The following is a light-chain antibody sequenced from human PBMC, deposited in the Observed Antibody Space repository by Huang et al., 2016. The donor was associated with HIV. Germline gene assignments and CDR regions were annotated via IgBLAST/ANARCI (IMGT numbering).Light chain of an antibody. CDR2: LGS. J-gene: IGKJ3*01. V-gene: IGKV2-28*01. CDR1: QCLQHYNGYNY. Sequence: DIVMTQSPLSLSVTPGEAASISCRSSQCLQHYNGYNYLNWFLQKPGQSPQLMISLGSNRAAGVPDRFSGSGSGADFTLKISRVEDEDVGVYYCMQVLQPPFAFGPGTKVDIK. CDR3: MQVLQPPFA.